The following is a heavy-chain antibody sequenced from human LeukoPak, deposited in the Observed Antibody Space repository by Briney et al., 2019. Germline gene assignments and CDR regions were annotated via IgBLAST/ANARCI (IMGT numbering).Heavy chain of an antibody. V-gene: IGHV3-11*01. D-gene: IGHD1-26*01. CDR3: ARVIVGDPNWFDP. CDR2: ISSSGSTI. J-gene: IGHJ5*02. Sequence: LSLTCTVSGASISSYYWTWIRQPPGKGLEWVSYISSSGSTIYYADSVKGRFTISRDNAKNSLYLQMNSLRAEDTAVYYCARVIVGDPNWFDPWGQGTLVTVSS. CDR1: GASISSYY.